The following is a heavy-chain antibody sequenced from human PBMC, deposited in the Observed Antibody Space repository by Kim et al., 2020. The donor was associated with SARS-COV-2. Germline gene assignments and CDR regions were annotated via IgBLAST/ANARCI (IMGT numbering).Heavy chain of an antibody. V-gene: IGHV3-74*01. Sequence: YADSVKGRFTISRDNAKNPLYLQMNSLRAEDTAVYYCARVPARLGWFDPWGQGTLVTVSS. CDR3: ARVPARLGWFDP. D-gene: IGHD6-6*01. J-gene: IGHJ5*02.